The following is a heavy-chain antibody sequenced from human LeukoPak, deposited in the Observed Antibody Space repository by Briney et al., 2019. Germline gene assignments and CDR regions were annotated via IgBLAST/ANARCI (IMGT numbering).Heavy chain of an antibody. J-gene: IGHJ4*02. CDR3: AREDSSGCYRDLDY. CDR2: ISSSSSYI. Sequence: GGSLRLSCAASGFTFSSYSMNWVRQAPGKGLEWVSSISSSSSYIYYADSVKGRFTISRDNAKNSLYLQMNSLRAEDTAVYYCAREDSSGCYRDLDYWGQGTLVTVSS. V-gene: IGHV3-21*01. CDR1: GFTFSSYS. D-gene: IGHD6-19*01.